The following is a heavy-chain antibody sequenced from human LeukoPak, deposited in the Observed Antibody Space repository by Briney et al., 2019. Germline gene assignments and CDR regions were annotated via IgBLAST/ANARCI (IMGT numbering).Heavy chain of an antibody. CDR1: GYTFTSYY. V-gene: IGHV1-46*01. Sequence: ASVKVSCKASGYTFTSYYMHWVRQAPGQGLEWMGIINPSGGSTSYAQKFQGRVTMTRDMSTSTAYMELRSLRSDDTAVYYCARAPPLLWFGELLRMSWFDPWGQGTLVTVSS. CDR3: ARAPPLLWFGELLRMSWFDP. J-gene: IGHJ5*02. CDR2: INPSGGST. D-gene: IGHD3-10*01.